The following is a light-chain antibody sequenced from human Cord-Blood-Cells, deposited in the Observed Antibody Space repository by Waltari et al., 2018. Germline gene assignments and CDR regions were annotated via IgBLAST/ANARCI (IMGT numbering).Light chain of an antibody. CDR1: QSVLYSPNNKNY. CDR3: QQYYSTPLT. J-gene: IGKJ4*01. V-gene: IGKV4-1*01. Sequence: DSVMTQSPDSMAVSLGERGTINCKSSQSVLYSPNNKNYLAWYQQKPGQPPKLLIYWASTRESGVPDRFSGSGSGTDFTLTISSLQAEDVAVYYCQQYYSTPLTFGGGTKVEIK. CDR2: WAS.